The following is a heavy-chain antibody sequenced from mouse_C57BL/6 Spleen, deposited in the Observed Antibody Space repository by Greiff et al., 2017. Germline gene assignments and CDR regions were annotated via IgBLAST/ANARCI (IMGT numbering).Heavy chain of an antibody. D-gene: IGHD6-1*01. CDR3: VSLWDWYFDV. J-gene: IGHJ1*03. Sequence: EVQGVESGGGLVQPKGSLKLSCAASGFSFNTYAMNWVRQAPGKGLEWVARIRSKSNNYATYYADSVKDRFTISRDDSESMLYLQMNNLKTEDTAMYYCVSLWDWYFDVWGTGTTVTVSS. V-gene: IGHV10-1*01. CDR1: GFSFNTYA. CDR2: IRSKSNNYAT.